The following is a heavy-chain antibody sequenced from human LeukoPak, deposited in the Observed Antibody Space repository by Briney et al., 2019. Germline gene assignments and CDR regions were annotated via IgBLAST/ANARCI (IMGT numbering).Heavy chain of an antibody. Sequence: SETLSLTCTVSGGSITSYYWSWIRQTPGKGLEWIGYIYYSGTTNYNPSLKGRLTILVDTSKNQFSLKLSSVTAADTAVYYCARQLGYCSSLSCYPSFDIWGQGTTVTVYS. V-gene: IGHV4-59*08. CDR2: IYYSGTT. CDR3: ARQLGYCSSLSCYPSFDI. CDR1: GGSITSYY. J-gene: IGHJ3*02. D-gene: IGHD2-2*01.